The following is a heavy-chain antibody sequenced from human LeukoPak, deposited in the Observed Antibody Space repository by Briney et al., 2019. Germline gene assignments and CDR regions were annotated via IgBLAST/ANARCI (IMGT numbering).Heavy chain of an antibody. V-gene: IGHV3-48*01. D-gene: IGHD3-16*01. CDR1: GFSVTSNY. Sequence: GGSLTLSCAASGFSVTSNYMSWVRQAPGKGLEWVSYITSGSSTIYYPDSVKGRFTISRDNSKNTLYLQMNSLRAEDTAVYYCARDVKGEAFDIWGQGTMVTVSS. CDR3: ARDVKGEAFDI. J-gene: IGHJ3*02. CDR2: ITSGSSTI.